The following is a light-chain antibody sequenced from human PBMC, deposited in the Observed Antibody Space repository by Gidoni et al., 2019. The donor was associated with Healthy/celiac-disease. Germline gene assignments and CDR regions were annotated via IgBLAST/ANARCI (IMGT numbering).Light chain of an antibody. V-gene: IGKV3D-15*01. CDR3: QQYNNWPPLT. CDR1: QSVGSN. Sequence: EIVMTQSPATLSVSPGERATLSCRARQSVGSNLAWYQQKPGQAPRRLIYGASTRATGIPARFSGSGSGTEFTLTISSLQSEDFAVYYCQQYNNWPPLTFGGGTKVEIK. CDR2: GAS. J-gene: IGKJ4*01.